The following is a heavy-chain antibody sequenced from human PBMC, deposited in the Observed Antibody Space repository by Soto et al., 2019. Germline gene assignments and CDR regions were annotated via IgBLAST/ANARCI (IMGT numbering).Heavy chain of an antibody. CDR3: TTDSYSTIIIVRFDY. D-gene: IGHD3-22*01. J-gene: IGHJ4*01. Sequence: EVQLVESGGGLVKPGGSLRLSCAASGFTFSNAWINWVRQAPGKGLEWVGRIKSKTDGGTTDYAEPVKGRFAISRDDSNNMVYLQMNSLKIDDTAVYYCTTDSYSTIIIVRFDYWGHGTLVTVSP. V-gene: IGHV3-15*07. CDR1: GFTFSNAW. CDR2: IKSKTDGGTT.